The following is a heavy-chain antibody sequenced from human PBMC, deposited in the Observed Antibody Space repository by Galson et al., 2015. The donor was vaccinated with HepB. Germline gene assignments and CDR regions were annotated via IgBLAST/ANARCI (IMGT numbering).Heavy chain of an antibody. D-gene: IGHD3-9*01. CDR1: GYTFTSYA. J-gene: IGHJ6*02. Sequence: SVKVSCKASGYTFTSYAMNWVRQAPGQGLEWMGWINTNTGNPTYAQGFTGRFVFSLDTSVSTAYLQISSLKAEDTAVYYCAREGYYDILTGHPLYYGMDVWGQGITVTVSS. CDR3: AREGYYDILTGHPLYYGMDV. V-gene: IGHV7-4-1*02. CDR2: INTNTGNP.